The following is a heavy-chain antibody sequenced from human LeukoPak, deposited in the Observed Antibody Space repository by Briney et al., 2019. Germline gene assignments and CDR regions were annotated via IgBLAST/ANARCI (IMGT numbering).Heavy chain of an antibody. D-gene: IGHD3-10*01. V-gene: IGHV3-21*04. CDR3: VGFVDVRGALPGGVY. Sequence: PGGSLRLSCAASGFTFSSYSMNWVRQAPGKGLEWVSSISSSSSYIYYADSVKGRFTISRDNAKNSLYLQMNSLRAEDTALYYCVGFVDVRGALPGGVYWGQGTLVTVSS. J-gene: IGHJ4*02. CDR2: ISSSSSYI. CDR1: GFTFSSYS.